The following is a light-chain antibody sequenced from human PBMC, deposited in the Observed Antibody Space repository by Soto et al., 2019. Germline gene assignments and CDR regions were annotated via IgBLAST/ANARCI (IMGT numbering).Light chain of an antibody. CDR3: SSHADSYNWV. CDR2: EVS. V-gene: IGLV2-14*03. CDR1: SSDVGGYHY. J-gene: IGLJ3*02. Sequence: QSVLTQPASVSGSPGQSITISCTGTSSDVGGYHYVSWYQQHPGKAPKLMIYEVSNRPSGVSNRFSGSKSGNTASLTISGLQAEDEADYYCSSHADSYNWVFGGGTKLTVL.